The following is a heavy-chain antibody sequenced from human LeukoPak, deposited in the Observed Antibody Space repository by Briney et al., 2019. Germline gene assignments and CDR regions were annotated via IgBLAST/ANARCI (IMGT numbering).Heavy chain of an antibody. CDR1: GGSISSSNW. J-gene: IGHJ4*02. CDR2: IYHSGST. V-gene: IGHV4-4*02. Sequence: NPSGTLSLTCAVSGGSISSSNWWRWVRQPPGKGLEWIGEIYHSGSTNYNPSLKSRVTISVDKSKNQFSLKLSSVTAADTAVYYCARHSTFFGVVIIKGRVRGPFDYWGQGTLVTVSS. D-gene: IGHD3-3*01. CDR3: ARHSTFFGVVIIKGRVRGPFDY.